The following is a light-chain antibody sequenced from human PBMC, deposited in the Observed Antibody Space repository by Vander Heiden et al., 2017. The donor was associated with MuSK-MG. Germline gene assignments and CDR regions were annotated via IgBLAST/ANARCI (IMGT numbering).Light chain of an antibody. V-gene: IGLV7-46*01. CDR3: LLSYNGVRV. Sequence: QAVVTQETSLTVSPGGTVTLTCGSSTGPVTIGHYPYWFQQRPGQAPRTRIYDTTNKQSRTPARFSGSLFGGKAALTLSGAQPEDEADYYCLLSYNGVRVFGGGTKLTVL. J-gene: IGLJ2*01. CDR2: DTT. CDR1: TGPVTIGHY.